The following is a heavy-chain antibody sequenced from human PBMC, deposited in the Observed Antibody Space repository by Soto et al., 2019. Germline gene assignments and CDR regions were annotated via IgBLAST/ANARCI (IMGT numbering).Heavy chain of an antibody. Sequence: SETLCLTCNVSGGSIRSHGWSWIRQPPGKGLEWIGYIYYTGSTNYNPSLKSRVSISVDTSNNQFSLRLRSVTAADTAVYYCARPDNYFFYMDVWGKGTTVTVSS. CDR2: IYYTGST. CDR1: GGSIRSHG. V-gene: IGHV4-59*08. J-gene: IGHJ6*03. CDR3: ARPDNYFFYMDV.